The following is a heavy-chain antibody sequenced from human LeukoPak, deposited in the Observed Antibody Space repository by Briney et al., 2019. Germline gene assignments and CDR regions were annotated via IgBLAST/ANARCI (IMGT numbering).Heavy chain of an antibody. V-gene: IGHV3-23*01. CDR3: AKEPTYPASWYVDS. CDR1: GFSFSNYA. J-gene: IGHJ4*02. D-gene: IGHD6-13*01. CDR2: ISVGPT. Sequence: PGGSLRLSCVASGFSFSNYAMGWVRQAPEKGLEWVAAISVGPTYYADSAKGRFTISRDNSKNMVYLQMSSLRAEDTAVYYCAKEPTYPASWYVDSWGQGTLVTVSS.